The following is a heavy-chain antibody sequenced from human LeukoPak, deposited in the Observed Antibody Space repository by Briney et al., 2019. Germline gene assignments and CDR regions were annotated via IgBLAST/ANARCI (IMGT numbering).Heavy chain of an antibody. J-gene: IGHJ4*02. CDR1: GFTVSSNY. CDR3: GKGRSMFGELSGDY. D-gene: IGHD3-10*02. Sequence: GGSLRLSCAASGFTVSSNYMSWVRQAPGKGLECVSVIYSGGSTYYADSVKGRFTISRDNSKNTLYLQMNSLRTDDTAVYYCGKGRSMFGELSGDYWGQGTLVTVSS. CDR2: IYSGGST. V-gene: IGHV3-53*01.